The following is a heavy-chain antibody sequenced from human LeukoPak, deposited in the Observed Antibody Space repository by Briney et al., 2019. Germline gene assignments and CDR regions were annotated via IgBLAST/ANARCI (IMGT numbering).Heavy chain of an antibody. CDR1: GFTFSFYS. Sequence: GGSLRLSCAASGFTFSFYSMNWVRQAPGKGLEWVSFISSTSTHIYYADSVKGRFTISRDNAKNSLYLQMNSLRAEDTAVYYCARGRSLYYDFWSGYYLDYWGQGTLVTVSS. CDR2: ISSTSTHI. D-gene: IGHD3-3*01. V-gene: IGHV3-21*06. J-gene: IGHJ4*02. CDR3: ARGRSLYYDFWSGYYLDY.